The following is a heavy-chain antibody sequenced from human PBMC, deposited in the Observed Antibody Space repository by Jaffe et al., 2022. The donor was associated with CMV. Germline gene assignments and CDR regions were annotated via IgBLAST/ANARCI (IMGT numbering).Heavy chain of an antibody. CDR2: IYWNDDK. J-gene: IGHJ5*02. V-gene: IGHV2-5*01. CDR3: AHSSNDFWSGYYSPNWFDP. CDR1: GFSLSTSGVG. D-gene: IGHD3-3*01. Sequence: QITLKESGPTLVKPTQTLTLTCTFSGFSLSTSGVGVGWIRQPPGKALEWLALIYWNDDKRYSPSLKSRLTITKDTSKNQVVLTMTNMDPVDTATYYCAHSSNDFWSGYYSPNWFDPWGQGTLVTVSS.